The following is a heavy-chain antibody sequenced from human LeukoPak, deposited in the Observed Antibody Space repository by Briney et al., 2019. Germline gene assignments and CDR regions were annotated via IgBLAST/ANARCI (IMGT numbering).Heavy chain of an antibody. V-gene: IGHV1-8*01. CDR3: ARAVRTRDSSSSDYYYYGMDV. Sequence: GASVKVSCKASGYTFTSYDINWVRQATGQGLEWMGWMNPNSGNTGYAQKFQGRVTMTRNTSISTAYMELSSLRSEDTAVYYCARAVRTRDSSSSDYYYYGMDVWGQGTTVTVSS. D-gene: IGHD3-22*01. CDR2: MNPNSGNT. J-gene: IGHJ6*02. CDR1: GYTFTSYD.